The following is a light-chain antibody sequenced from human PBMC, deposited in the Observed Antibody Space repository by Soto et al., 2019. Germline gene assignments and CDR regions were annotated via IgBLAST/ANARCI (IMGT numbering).Light chain of an antibody. CDR3: QSYDSSNSVI. CDR1: SGSIASNF. J-gene: IGLJ2*01. Sequence: NFMLTQPHSVSESPGKTVTISCTGSSGSIASNFVQWYQQRPGSAPTTVIYEDSQRPAGVPDRFSGSIDSSSNSASLTISGLKAEDEADYYCQSYDSSNSVIFGGGTKLTVL. V-gene: IGLV6-57*02. CDR2: EDS.